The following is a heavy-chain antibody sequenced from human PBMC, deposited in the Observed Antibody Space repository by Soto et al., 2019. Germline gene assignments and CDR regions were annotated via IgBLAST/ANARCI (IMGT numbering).Heavy chain of an antibody. Sequence: ASVKVSCKASGYAFTCYGISWVRHAPGQGLEWMGWISAYNGNTNYAQKLQGRVTMTTDTSTSTAYMELRSLRSDDTAVYYCARNSGPWRANWFGPWGPGTLVTVSS. D-gene: IGHD1-26*01. CDR1: GYAFTCYG. CDR3: ARNSGPWRANWFGP. CDR2: ISAYNGNT. V-gene: IGHV1-18*01. J-gene: IGHJ5*02.